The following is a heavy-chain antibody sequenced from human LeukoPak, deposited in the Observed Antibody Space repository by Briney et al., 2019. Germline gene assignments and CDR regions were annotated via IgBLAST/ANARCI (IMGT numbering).Heavy chain of an antibody. CDR3: ARVDDTSAIDY. Sequence: KPSETLSLTCAVYGGSFSGYYWSWIRQPPGKGLEWIGEINHSGSTNYNPSLKSRVTISVDTSKNQFSLKLSSVTAADTAVYYCARVDDTSAIDYWGQGTLVTVSS. CDR2: INHSGST. J-gene: IGHJ4*02. V-gene: IGHV4-34*01. CDR1: GGSFSGYY. D-gene: IGHD3-22*01.